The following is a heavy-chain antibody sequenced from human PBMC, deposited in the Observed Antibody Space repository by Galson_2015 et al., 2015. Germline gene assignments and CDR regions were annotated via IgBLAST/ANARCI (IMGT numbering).Heavy chain of an antibody. CDR1: GFTFSSYA. D-gene: IGHD3-3*01. CDR2: ISGSGGST. Sequence: SLRLSCAAAGFTFSSYAMSWVRQAPGKGLEWVSAISGSGGSTYYTDSVKGRFTISRDNSKNTLYLQMNSLSAEDTAVYYCAKGNDFWSDYWGQGTLVTVSS. V-gene: IGHV3-23*01. J-gene: IGHJ4*02. CDR3: AKGNDFWSDY.